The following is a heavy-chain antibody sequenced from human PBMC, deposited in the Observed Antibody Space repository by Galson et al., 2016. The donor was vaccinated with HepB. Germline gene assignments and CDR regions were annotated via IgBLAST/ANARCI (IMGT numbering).Heavy chain of an antibody. V-gene: IGHV5-51*01. J-gene: IGHJ3*02. CDR2: IDPGDSDT. CDR3: ARRSSDAFDI. Sequence: QSGAEVKKPGESLKISCEGSGYSFTSYWIGWVRQMPGKGLEWMGTIDPGDSDTRYSPSSPGQVTISADKSISAAYLQWNSLKASDTAIYYCARRSSDAFDIWGQGTMVTVSS. D-gene: IGHD3-10*01. CDR1: GYSFTSYW.